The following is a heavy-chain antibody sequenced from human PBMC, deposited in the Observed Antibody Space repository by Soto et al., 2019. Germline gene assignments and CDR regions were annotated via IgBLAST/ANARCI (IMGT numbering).Heavy chain of an antibody. CDR2: ISSRSYTI. J-gene: IGHJ6*02. D-gene: IGHD6-6*01. Sequence: EVQLVESGGGLVQPGGSLRLSCAASGFSFSTYSMNWVRQAPGKGLEWVSYISSRSYTIYYVDSVKGRFTISRDNAKNSLYLQMNSLRDEYTAVYYCARGGSSSDNGMDVWGQGTTVTVS. CDR1: GFSFSTYS. CDR3: ARGGSSSDNGMDV. V-gene: IGHV3-48*02.